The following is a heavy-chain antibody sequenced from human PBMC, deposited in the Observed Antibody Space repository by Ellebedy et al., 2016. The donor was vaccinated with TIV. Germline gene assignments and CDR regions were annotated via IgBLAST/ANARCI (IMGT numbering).Heavy chain of an antibody. Sequence: GESLKISCAASGFTFSSYGMHWVRQAPGKGLEWVAVIWYDGSKKHYADSVKGRFTISRDNSKNTLYLQLNSLRAEDTAVYYCAKGYSYGDYWGQGTLVTVSS. J-gene: IGHJ4*02. CDR2: IWYDGSKK. CDR1: GFTFSSYG. CDR3: AKGYSYGDY. V-gene: IGHV3-30*02. D-gene: IGHD5-18*01.